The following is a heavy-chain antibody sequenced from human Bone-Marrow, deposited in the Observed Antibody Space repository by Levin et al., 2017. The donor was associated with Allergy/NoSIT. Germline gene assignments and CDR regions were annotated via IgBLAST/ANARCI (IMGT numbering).Heavy chain of an antibody. J-gene: IGHJ4*02. D-gene: IGHD5-12*01. CDR2: ISSGSSYI. V-gene: IGHV3-21*01. Sequence: GESLKISCAASGFTFSSYSMNWVRQAPGKGLEWVSSISSGSSYIYYADSVKGRFTISRDNAKNSLYLQMNSLRAEDTAVYYCASDIVATKTDYWGQGTLVTVSS. CDR1: GFTFSSYS. CDR3: ASDIVATKTDY.